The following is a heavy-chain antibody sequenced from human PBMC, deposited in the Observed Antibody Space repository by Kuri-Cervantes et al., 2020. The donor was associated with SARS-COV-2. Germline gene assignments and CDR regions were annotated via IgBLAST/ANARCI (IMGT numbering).Heavy chain of an antibody. J-gene: IGHJ3*02. Sequence: ASVKVSCKVSGYTLTELSMHWVRQAPGKGLEWMGGFDPEDGETIYAQKFQGRVTMTEDTSTDTAYMELSSLRSEDTAVYYCARGSHITMIVVGIGRAFDIWGQGTMVTVSS. CDR3: ARGSHITMIVVGIGRAFDI. CDR2: FDPEDGET. CDR1: GYTLTELS. V-gene: IGHV1-24*01. D-gene: IGHD3-22*01.